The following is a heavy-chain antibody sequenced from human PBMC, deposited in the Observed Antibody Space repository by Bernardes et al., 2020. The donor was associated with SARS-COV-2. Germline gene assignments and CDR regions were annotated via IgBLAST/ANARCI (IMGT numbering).Heavy chain of an antibody. CDR3: ARNALVQGVYFYYGMDV. V-gene: IGHV3-48*03. CDR2: IGGSGVAV. J-gene: IGHJ6*02. CDR1: GFTFPTFE. D-gene: IGHD3-10*01. Sequence: GGSLRLSCAASGFTFPTFEMNWVRQAPGKGLEWIADIGGSGVAVQYADSLRGRFTASRDNAGNSLSLEMNDLRVEDTAVYYCARNALVQGVYFYYGMDVWGQGTTVTVSS.